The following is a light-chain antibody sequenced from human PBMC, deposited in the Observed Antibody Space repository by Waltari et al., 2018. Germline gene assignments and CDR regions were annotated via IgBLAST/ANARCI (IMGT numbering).Light chain of an antibody. J-gene: IGLJ3*02. Sequence: QSVLTQPPSASGTPGQRVTIPCSGSSPTIGRNTVNWYQQLPGTAPKLLIYIDDQRPSGVPDRFSGSKSGTSASLAISGLQSEDEADYHCATWDDSLNGWVFGGGTKLTVL. CDR3: ATWDDSLNGWV. CDR2: IDD. V-gene: IGLV1-44*01. CDR1: SPTIGRNT.